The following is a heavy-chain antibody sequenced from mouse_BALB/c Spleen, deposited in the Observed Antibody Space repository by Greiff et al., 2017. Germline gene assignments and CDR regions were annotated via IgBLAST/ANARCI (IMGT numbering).Heavy chain of an antibody. D-gene: IGHD1-1*01. CDR2: ISYSGST. CDR3: ARYSYYGSSYYFDY. V-gene: IGHV3-8*02. J-gene: IGHJ2*01. Sequence: EVKLVESGPSLVKPSQTLSLTCSVTGDSITSGYWNWIRKFPGNKLEYMGYISYSGSTYYNPSLKSRISITRDTSKNQYYLQLNSVTTEDTATYYCARYSYYGSSYYFDYWGQGTTLTVSS. CDR1: GDSITSGY.